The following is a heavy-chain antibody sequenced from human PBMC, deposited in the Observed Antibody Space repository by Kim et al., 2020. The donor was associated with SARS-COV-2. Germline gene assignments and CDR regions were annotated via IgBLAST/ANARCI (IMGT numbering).Heavy chain of an antibody. CDR3: ARDQSGSGWTAPYFDY. Sequence: SQTLSLTCAISGDSVSSNSTAWNWIRQSPSRGLEWLGRTYYRSKWYNDYAVSVKSRITINPDTSKNQFSLQLNSVTPEDTAVYYCARDQSGSGWTAPYFDYWGQGTLVTVSS. CDR2: TYYRSKWYN. V-gene: IGHV6-1*01. J-gene: IGHJ4*02. D-gene: IGHD6-19*01. CDR1: GDSVSSNSTA.